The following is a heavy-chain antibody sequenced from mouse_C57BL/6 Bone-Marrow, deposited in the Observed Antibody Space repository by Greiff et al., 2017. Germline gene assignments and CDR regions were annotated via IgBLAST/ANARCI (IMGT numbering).Heavy chain of an antibody. CDR3: AIVLWYFDV. J-gene: IGHJ1*03. D-gene: IGHD5-1*01. V-gene: IGHV1-74*01. CDR2: LHPSDSVT. Sequence: VQLQQPGAELVKPGASVKVSCKASGYTFTSYWMHWVKQRPGHGLEWIGRLHPSDSVTNYNQQFKGTATLTVDKSSSTAYMQRSSLTSEDSAVYYGAIVLWYFDVWGTGTTVTGSS. CDR1: GYTFTSYW.